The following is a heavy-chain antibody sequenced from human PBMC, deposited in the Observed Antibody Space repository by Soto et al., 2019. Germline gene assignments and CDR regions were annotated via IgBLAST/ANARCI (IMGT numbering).Heavy chain of an antibody. CDR3: ARQGSPYNWFDP. CDR2: INPNGGST. Sequence: ASVKVSCKAPADTFTSYYIPWVRQAPGHGLEWMGIINPNGGSTRFAQTFQGRITMTTDTSTSTVYMELNSLKADDTAVYYCARQGSPYNWFDPWGQGTRVTVSS. CDR1: ADTFTSYY. V-gene: IGHV1-46*01. J-gene: IGHJ5*02. D-gene: IGHD1-26*01.